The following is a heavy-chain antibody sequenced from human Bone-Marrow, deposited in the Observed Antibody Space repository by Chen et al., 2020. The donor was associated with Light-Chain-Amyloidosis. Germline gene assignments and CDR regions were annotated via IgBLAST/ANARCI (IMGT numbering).Heavy chain of an antibody. CDR1: GFTFADFV. J-gene: IGHJ4*02. D-gene: IGHD4-17*01. V-gene: IGHV3-20*04. CDR3: VRGTVTTRYFDY. CDR2: INWNGGST. Sequence: EVQLVESGGGVVRPGGSLRLSCAASGFTFADFVMSWVRQVPGKGLEWVSGINWNGGSTGYAASVKGRFTVSRDNAKNSLYLEMNSLRAEDTALYYCVRGTVTTRYFDYWGQGILVTVSS.